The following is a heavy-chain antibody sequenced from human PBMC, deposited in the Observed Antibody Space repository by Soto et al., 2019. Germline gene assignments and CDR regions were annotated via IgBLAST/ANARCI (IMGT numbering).Heavy chain of an antibody. CDR3: ARSQGSSTSLEIYYYYYYGMDV. D-gene: IGHD2-2*01. Sequence: QGQLVQSGAEVKKPGSSVKVSCKASGGTFNSYAISWVRQAPGQGLEWMGGIIPISGTANYAQKFQGRVTITADESTSTAYMELSSLRSEDTAVYYCARSQGSSTSLEIYYYYYYGMDVWGQGTTVTVSS. V-gene: IGHV1-69*01. J-gene: IGHJ6*02. CDR2: IIPISGTA. CDR1: GGTFNSYA.